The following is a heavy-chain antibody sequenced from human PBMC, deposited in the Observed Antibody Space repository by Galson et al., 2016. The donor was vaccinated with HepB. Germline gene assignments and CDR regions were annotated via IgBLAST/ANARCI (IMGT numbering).Heavy chain of an antibody. J-gene: IGHJ4*02. CDR2: IFYSGMT. Sequence: TLSLTCTVSGASMTSGGYYWSWIRQHPGKGLEWIGNIFYSGMTYYNPSLMGRVSISVDTSKNHFSLKLNSMTASDTAVYFCARDPGPGYDFRSGYYFDQWGQGTHVIVSS. V-gene: IGHV4-31*03. CDR1: GASMTSGGYY. CDR3: ARDPGPGYDFRSGYYFDQ. D-gene: IGHD3-3*01.